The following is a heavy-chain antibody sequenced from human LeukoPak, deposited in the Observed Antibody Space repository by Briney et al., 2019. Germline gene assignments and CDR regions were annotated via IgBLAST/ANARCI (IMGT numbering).Heavy chain of an antibody. V-gene: IGHV3-74*01. D-gene: IGHD2/OR15-2a*01. CDR3: SSFPKGPLRFDP. J-gene: IGHJ5*02. CDR2: ISSDGRTT. CDR1: GFAVSSHW. Sequence: PGGSLRLSCAASGFAVSSHWMHWVRQAPGKGLVWVSTISSDGRTTYYADSVKGRFTVSRDNARNTLNLQMNSLRAEDTAVYYCSSFPKGPLRFDPWGQGTLVTVSS.